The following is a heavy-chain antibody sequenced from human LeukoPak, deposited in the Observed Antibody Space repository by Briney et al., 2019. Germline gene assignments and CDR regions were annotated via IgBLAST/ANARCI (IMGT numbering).Heavy chain of an antibody. Sequence: GASVKVSCKASGYTFTSYGINWVRQAPGQGLEWMGWISADNGFTASAQNLQGRVTMTTDTSTNAAYMELRSLTSDDTAVYYCANLAGVVAGLDPWGQGTLVTVSS. CDR3: ANLAGVVAGLDP. J-gene: IGHJ5*02. D-gene: IGHD6-19*01. CDR1: GYTFTSYG. V-gene: IGHV1-18*01. CDR2: ISADNGFT.